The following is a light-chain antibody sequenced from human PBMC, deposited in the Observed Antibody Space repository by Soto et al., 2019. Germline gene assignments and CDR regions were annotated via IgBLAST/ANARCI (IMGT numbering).Light chain of an antibody. Sequence: QSVLTQPPSASGSPGQSVTISCTGTSGDVGGYNYVSWYQQHPGKAPKLMIYEVSKRPSGVPDRFSGSKSGNTASLTVSGLQAEDEADYYCSSYAGSNSYVFGNGTKLTV. V-gene: IGLV2-8*01. CDR2: EVS. CDR3: SSYAGSNSYV. J-gene: IGLJ1*01. CDR1: SGDVGGYNY.